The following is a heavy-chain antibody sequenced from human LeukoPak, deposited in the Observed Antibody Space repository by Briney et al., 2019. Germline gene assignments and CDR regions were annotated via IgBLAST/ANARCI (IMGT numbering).Heavy chain of an antibody. V-gene: IGHV4-4*07. Sequence: SETLSLTCTVSGGSISSYYWSWIRQPAGKGLEWIGRIYTSGSTKYNPSLKSRVTMSVDTSKNQLFLRLTSVTAADTALYYCARGSQNYYNPFDNWGQGTLVTVSS. D-gene: IGHD3-10*01. CDR3: ARGSQNYYNPFDN. J-gene: IGHJ4*02. CDR1: GGSISSYY. CDR2: IYTSGST.